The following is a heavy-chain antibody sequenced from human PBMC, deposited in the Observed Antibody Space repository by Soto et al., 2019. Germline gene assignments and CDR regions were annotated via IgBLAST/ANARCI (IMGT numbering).Heavy chain of an antibody. CDR2: IIRIFHTS. CDR1: GGTFSSYA. Sequence: QVQLVQSGAEVKKPGSSVKVSCKASGGTFSSYAFSWVRQAPGQGLEWMGGIIRIFHTSTYAQNFQGRVTITADESTSTASMELINLRSDDTAVYYCVHRRDGYNSAFFDYWGQGTLVTVSS. CDR3: VHRRDGYNSAFFDY. V-gene: IGHV1-69*01. D-gene: IGHD5-12*01. J-gene: IGHJ4*02.